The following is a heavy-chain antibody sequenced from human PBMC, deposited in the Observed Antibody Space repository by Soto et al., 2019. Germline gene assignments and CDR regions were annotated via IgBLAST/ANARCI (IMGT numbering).Heavy chain of an antibody. Sequence: GASVTVSCKASGYTFTSYYMHWVRQAPGQGLEWMGIINPSGGSTSYAQKFQGRVTMTRDTSTSTVYMELSSLRSEDTAVYYCARGGTRIAAAGSYFDYWGQGTLVTVSS. CDR3: ARGGTRIAAAGSYFDY. CDR1: GYTFTSYY. D-gene: IGHD6-13*01. V-gene: IGHV1-46*03. CDR2: INPSGGST. J-gene: IGHJ4*02.